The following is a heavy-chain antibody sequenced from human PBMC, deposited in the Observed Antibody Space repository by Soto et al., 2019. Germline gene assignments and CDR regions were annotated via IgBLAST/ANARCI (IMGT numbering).Heavy chain of an antibody. CDR3: MIRSMDV. V-gene: IGHV3-15*01. D-gene: IGHD2-21*01. CDR1: GFTFTNAW. CDR2: IKSKTGGGTT. Sequence: GGSLRLSCAASGFTFTNAWMNWVRQAPGKGLEWVGRIKSKTGGGTTDYAAPVKGRFTISRDDSKNTLYLQMDSLKTEDTAVYYCMIRSMDVWGQGTTVTVSS. J-gene: IGHJ6*02.